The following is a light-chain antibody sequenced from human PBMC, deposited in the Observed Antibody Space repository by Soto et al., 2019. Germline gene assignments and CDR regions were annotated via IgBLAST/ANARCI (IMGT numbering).Light chain of an antibody. CDR1: QGISSY. V-gene: IGKV1-8*01. Sequence: AIRMTQSPSSLSASTGDRVTITCRASQGISSYLAWYQQKPGKAPKLLIYAASTLQSGVPSRFSGSGSGTDFTLTISCMQSEDLATYYCQQYYSYPLTFGQGTKVEIK. CDR3: QQYYSYPLT. J-gene: IGKJ1*01. CDR2: AAS.